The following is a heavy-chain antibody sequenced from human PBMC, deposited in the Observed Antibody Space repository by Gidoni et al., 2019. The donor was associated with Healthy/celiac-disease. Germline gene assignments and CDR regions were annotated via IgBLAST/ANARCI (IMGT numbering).Heavy chain of an antibody. Sequence: EVQLVQSGAEVKKPGESRRISCKGSGYSFTSYWISWVRQMPGKGLEWMGRIDPSDSYTNYSPSFQGHVTISADKSISTAYLQWSSLKASDTAMYYCARRRITMVRGVITTNWFDPWGQGTLVTVSS. D-gene: IGHD3-10*01. CDR2: IDPSDSYT. CDR3: ARRRITMVRGVITTNWFDP. CDR1: GYSFTSYW. J-gene: IGHJ5*02. V-gene: IGHV5-10-1*01.